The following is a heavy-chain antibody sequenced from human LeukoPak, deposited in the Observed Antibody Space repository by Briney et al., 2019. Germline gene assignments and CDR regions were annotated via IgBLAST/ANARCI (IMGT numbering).Heavy chain of an antibody. CDR3: ARLGVVAANIPSVWFQP. CDR2: INHSGST. J-gene: IGHJ5*02. D-gene: IGHD2-15*01. V-gene: IGHV4-34*01. Sequence: PSETLSLTCAVYGGSFSGYYWSWLRQPPGKGLEGIGEINHSGSTNYNPSLKSRVTISVDTSKIQFSLKLSSVNAASTAVYYVARLGVVAANIPSVWFQPWGPGTLVTVSS. CDR1: GGSFSGYY.